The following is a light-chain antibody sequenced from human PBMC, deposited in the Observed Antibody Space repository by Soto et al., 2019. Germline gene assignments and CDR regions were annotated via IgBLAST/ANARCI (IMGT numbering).Light chain of an antibody. V-gene: IGKV1-5*01. CDR3: HSRA. CDR1: QTISRW. Sequence: DIQMTQSTSSLSASVGDRVTITCRASQTISRWLAWYQQKPGRAPKLLIYDASTLESGVPSRFSGSGSETEFTLAISRLQPDDFATYFCHSRAFGQGTRLAIK. CDR2: DAS. J-gene: IGKJ5*01.